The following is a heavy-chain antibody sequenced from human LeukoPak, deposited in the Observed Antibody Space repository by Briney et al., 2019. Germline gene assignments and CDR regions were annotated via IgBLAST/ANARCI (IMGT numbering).Heavy chain of an antibody. J-gene: IGHJ5*02. CDR1: GYTFTSYS. CDR3: ARAEYYYDSSGYWNWFDP. V-gene: IGHV1-18*01. Sequence: ASVKVSCKASGYTFTSYSISWVRQAPGQGLEWMGWISAYNGNTNYAQKLQGRVTMTTDTSTSTAYMELRSLRSDDTAVYYCARAEYYYDSSGYWNWFDPWGQGTLVTVSS. D-gene: IGHD3-22*01. CDR2: ISAYNGNT.